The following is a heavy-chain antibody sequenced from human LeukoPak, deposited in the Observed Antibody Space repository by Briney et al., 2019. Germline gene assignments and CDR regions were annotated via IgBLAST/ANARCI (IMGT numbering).Heavy chain of an antibody. CDR2: IYCSGST. J-gene: IGHJ6*02. CDR3: ARGGSYYDILTGYYYYGMDV. D-gene: IGHD3-9*01. Sequence: SSETLSLTCTVSGGSISSYYWSWIRQPPGKGLEWIGYIYCSGSTNYNPSLKSRVTISVDTSKNQFSLKLSSVAAADTAVYYCARGGSYYDILTGYYYYGMDVWGQGTTVTVSS. CDR1: GGSISSYY. V-gene: IGHV4-59*01.